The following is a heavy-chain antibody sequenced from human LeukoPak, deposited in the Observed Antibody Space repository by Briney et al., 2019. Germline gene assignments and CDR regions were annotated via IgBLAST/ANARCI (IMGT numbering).Heavy chain of an antibody. Sequence: GGSLRLSCAASGFNFGDYYMGWIRQAPGKGLEWVSYISSSGSTIYYADSVKGRFTISRDNAKNSLYLQMNSLRAEDTAVYYCAREGPRSGYYYWYFDLWGRGTLVTVSS. CDR1: GFNFGDYY. D-gene: IGHD3-22*01. CDR2: ISSSGSTI. CDR3: AREGPRSGYYYWYFDL. V-gene: IGHV3-11*04. J-gene: IGHJ2*01.